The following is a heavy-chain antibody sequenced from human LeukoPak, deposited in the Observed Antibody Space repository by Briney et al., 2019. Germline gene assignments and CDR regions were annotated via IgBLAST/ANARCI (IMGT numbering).Heavy chain of an antibody. CDR2: IYYSGST. CDR1: VGSIRRGDYY. Sequence: PSQTLSLTCTVSVGSIRRGDYYWTWIRHPPGNGLEWIGYIYYSGSTYYNPSLKSRVSTSVDTSLNQFSLKVTSVTAADTAVYYCSRVKDGYSNFDSWGQGTLVTVSS. V-gene: IGHV4-30-4*01. CDR3: SRVKDGYSNFDS. J-gene: IGHJ4*02. D-gene: IGHD2-15*01.